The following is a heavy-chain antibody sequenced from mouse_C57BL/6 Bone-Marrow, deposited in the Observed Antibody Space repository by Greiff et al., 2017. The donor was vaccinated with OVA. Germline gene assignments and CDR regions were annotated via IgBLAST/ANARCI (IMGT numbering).Heavy chain of an antibody. V-gene: IGHV5-17*01. D-gene: IGHD1-1*01. CDR2: ISSGSSTI. CDR3: ARLGITTDWYFDV. Sequence: EVQVVESGGGLVKPGGSLKLSCAASGFTFSDYGMHWVRQAPEKGLEWVAYISSGSSTIYYADTVKGRFTISRDNAKNTLFLQMTSLRSEDTAMYYCARLGITTDWYFDVWGTGTTVTVSS. CDR1: GFTFSDYG. J-gene: IGHJ1*03.